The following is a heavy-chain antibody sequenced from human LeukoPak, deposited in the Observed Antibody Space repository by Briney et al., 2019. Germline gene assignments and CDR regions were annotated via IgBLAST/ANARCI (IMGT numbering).Heavy chain of an antibody. D-gene: IGHD1-26*01. CDR3: ARGPPGGIVGAYFDY. Sequence: GRSLRLSCAASGFTFRRYAMQWLRQATGKALEGVAVISYDGSNKYYADYVKGRFTISRDNSKNTLYLQMISLGADDTAVYYCARGPPGGIVGAYFDYWGQGTLVTVSS. CDR1: GFTFRRYA. V-gene: IGHV3-30*04. CDR2: ISYDGSNK. J-gene: IGHJ4*02.